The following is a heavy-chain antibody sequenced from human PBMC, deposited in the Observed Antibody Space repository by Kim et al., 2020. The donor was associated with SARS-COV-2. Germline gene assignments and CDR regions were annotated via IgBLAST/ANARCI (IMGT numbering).Heavy chain of an antibody. J-gene: IGHJ6*02. V-gene: IGHV3-23*01. CDR2: TSGSGGST. Sequence: GGSLRLSCAASGFTFSSYAMSWVRQAPGKGLDWVSGTSGSGGSTYYADSVKGRFTISRDNSKNTLYLQMNSLRAEDTTIYYCAKGLAALSNYAMDVWGQGPTVTVSS. D-gene: IGHD6-13*01. CDR3: AKGLAALSNYAMDV. CDR1: GFTFSSYA.